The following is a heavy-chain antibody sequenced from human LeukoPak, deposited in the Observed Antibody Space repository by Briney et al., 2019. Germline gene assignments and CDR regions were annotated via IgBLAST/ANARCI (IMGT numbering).Heavy chain of an antibody. Sequence: PSETLSLTCTVSGGSISSSSYYWGWIRQPPGKGLEWIGSIYYSGSTYYNPSLKSRVTISVDTSKNQFSLKLSSVTAADTAVYYCASYKAVMITNYWGQGTLVTVSS. D-gene: IGHD3-16*01. J-gene: IGHJ4*02. CDR1: GGSISSSSYY. CDR2: IYYSGST. V-gene: IGHV4-39*01. CDR3: ASYKAVMITNY.